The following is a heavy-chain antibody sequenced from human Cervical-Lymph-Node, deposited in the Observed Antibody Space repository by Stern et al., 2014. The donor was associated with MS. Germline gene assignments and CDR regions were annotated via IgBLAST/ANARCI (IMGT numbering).Heavy chain of an antibody. CDR3: ARDLDSGYDFTAFDY. CDR2: LSYDGNFE. V-gene: IGHV3-30-3*01. Sequence: DQLVESGGGVVQPGRSLRLSCAASGITFSHHAMHWVRQAPGKGLEWVAVLSYDGNFEYYADSVRDRFTISRDNSKNTLSLQMNSLSTEDTAVYYCARDLDSGYDFTAFDYWGQGTLVTVSS. D-gene: IGHD5-12*01. J-gene: IGHJ4*02. CDR1: GITFSHHA.